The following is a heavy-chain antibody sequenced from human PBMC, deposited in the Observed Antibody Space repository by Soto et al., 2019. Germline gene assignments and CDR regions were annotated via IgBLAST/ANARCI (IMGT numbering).Heavy chain of an antibody. CDR3: ATQDFRGTSGTT. J-gene: IGHJ4*02. CDR2: INYAGGNI. Sequence: GGSLRLSCAASGFSFDRYAMGWVRQTPGAGLDWVSVINYAGGNIHYADFVEGRFTISRDNSKNTLYLQMNNLRVEDTAVYHCATQDFRGTSGTTWGQGTQDTVSS. D-gene: IGHD1-1*01. CDR1: GFSFDRYA. V-gene: IGHV3-23*01.